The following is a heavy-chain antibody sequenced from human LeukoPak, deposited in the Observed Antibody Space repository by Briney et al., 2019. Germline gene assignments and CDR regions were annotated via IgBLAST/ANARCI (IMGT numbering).Heavy chain of an antibody. CDR2: ISSSSSYI. Sequence: GGSLRLSCAASGFTFSSYAMNWVRQAPGKGLEWVSSISSSSSYIYYADSVKGRFTISRDNAKNSLYLQMNSLRAEDTAVYYCASVSSFRVGYWGQGTLVTVSS. J-gene: IGHJ4*02. CDR1: GFTFSSYA. V-gene: IGHV3-21*01. D-gene: IGHD6-6*01. CDR3: ASVSSFRVGY.